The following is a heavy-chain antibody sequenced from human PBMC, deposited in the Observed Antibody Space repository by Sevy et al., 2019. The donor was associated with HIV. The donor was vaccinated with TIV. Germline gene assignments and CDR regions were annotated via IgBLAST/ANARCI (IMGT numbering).Heavy chain of an antibody. Sequence: SQTLSLTCTVSGGSISSSYYWGWIRQPPGKGLEWIGSIYFSGSTYYNPSLKSRATMSVDTSKSQFSLKLNSVTAADTAMYYCAKHHLPYCGTDCLNDDAFDLWGQWTMVTVSS. CDR3: AKHHLPYCGTDCLNDDAFDL. CDR1: GGSISSSYY. V-gene: IGHV4-39*01. D-gene: IGHD2-21*02. J-gene: IGHJ3*01. CDR2: IYFSGST.